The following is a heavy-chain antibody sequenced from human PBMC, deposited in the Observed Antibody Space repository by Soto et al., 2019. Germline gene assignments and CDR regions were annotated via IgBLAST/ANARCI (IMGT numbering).Heavy chain of an antibody. Sequence: GASVKVSCKASGYTFTSYAMHWVRQAPGQRLEWMGWIDAGNGNTKYSQKFQGRVTITRDTSASTAYMELSSLRSEDTAVYYCARVKCSSTSCYDGNCMDVWGQGTTVTVSS. CDR3: ARVKCSSTSCYDGNCMDV. CDR2: IDAGNGNT. D-gene: IGHD2-2*01. V-gene: IGHV1-3*01. CDR1: GYTFTSYA. J-gene: IGHJ6*02.